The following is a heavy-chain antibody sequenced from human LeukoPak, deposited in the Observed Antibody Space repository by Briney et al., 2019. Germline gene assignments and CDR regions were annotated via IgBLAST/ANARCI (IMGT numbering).Heavy chain of an antibody. CDR2: IWYDGSNK. CDR1: GFTFSSYG. V-gene: IGHV3-33*01. Sequence: GRSLRLSCAASGFTFSSYGIHWVRQAPGKGLEWVAVIWYDGSNKYYADSVKGQFTISRDNSKNTLFLQMNSLRAEDTAVYYCARAWGSGSYYRPYFQHWGQGTLVTVSS. J-gene: IGHJ1*01. D-gene: IGHD3-10*01. CDR3: ARAWGSGSYYRPYFQH.